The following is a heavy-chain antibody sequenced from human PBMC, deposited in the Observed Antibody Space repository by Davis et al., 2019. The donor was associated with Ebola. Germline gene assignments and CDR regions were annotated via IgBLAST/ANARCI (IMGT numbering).Heavy chain of an antibody. J-gene: IGHJ5*02. D-gene: IGHD3-9*01. CDR2: ISAYNGNT. CDR1: GYTFTFYS. Sequence: AASVKVSCKASGYTFTFYSLHWVRQAPGQGLEWMGWISAYNGNTNYAQKLQGRVTMTTDTSTSTAYMELRSLRSDDTAVYYCAREGNYDMTPWGQGTLVTVSS. CDR3: AREGNYDMTP. V-gene: IGHV1-18*01.